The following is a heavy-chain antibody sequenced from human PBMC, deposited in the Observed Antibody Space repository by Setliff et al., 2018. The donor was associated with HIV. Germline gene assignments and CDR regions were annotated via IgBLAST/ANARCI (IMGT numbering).Heavy chain of an antibody. CDR1: GGSFSDYY. CDR3: ARALGYYYDSSGYVDY. CDR2: INRGGST. Sequence: SSETLSLTCAVYGGSFSDYYWSWIRQPPGKGLEWIGEINRGGSTNYNPSLKSRVTISLDTSKRQFSLKLSSVTAADTAVYYCARALGYYYDSSGYVDYWGQGTLVTVSS. D-gene: IGHD3-22*01. J-gene: IGHJ4*02. V-gene: IGHV4-34*01.